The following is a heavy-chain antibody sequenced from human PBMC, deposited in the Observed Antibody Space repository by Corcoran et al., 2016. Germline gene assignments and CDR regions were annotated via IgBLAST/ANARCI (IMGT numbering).Heavy chain of an antibody. J-gene: IGHJ4*02. CDR1: GGSFSGYR. CDR2: INHSGTT. CDR3: ARPGAGAAYVY. Sequence: QVQLQQWGAGLLKPSETLSLTCAVYGGSFSGYRWSWIRQPPGKGLEWIGEINHSGTTTYNPSLKSRVTISVDTSNNKFSLNLSSVTAADTAVYYCARPGAGAAYVYWGQGTPVTVSS. V-gene: IGHV4-34*01. D-gene: IGHD3-10*02.